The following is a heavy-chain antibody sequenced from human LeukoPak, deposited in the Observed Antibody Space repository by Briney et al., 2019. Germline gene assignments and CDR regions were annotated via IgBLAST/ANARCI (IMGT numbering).Heavy chain of an antibody. Sequence: GASVKVSCKASGYTFTGYYMHWVRQAPGQGLEWMGWINPNSGGTNYAQKFQGRVTMTRDTSISTAYMELSRLRSADTAVYYCASFISGYYDSRGYLPVHDDGGQGTLVTVSS. J-gene: IGHJ4*02. V-gene: IGHV1-2*02. CDR1: GYTFTGYY. CDR2: INPNSGGT. D-gene: IGHD3-22*01. CDR3: ASFISGYYDSRGYLPVHDD.